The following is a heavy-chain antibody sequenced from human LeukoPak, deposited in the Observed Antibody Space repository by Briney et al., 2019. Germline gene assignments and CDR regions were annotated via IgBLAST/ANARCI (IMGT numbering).Heavy chain of an antibody. D-gene: IGHD6-13*01. V-gene: IGHV3-21*01. CDR2: ISSSSSYI. CDR3: ARAPGDSSSWYDAFDI. Sequence: QAGGSLRLSCAASGFTFSSYSMNWVRQAPGKGLEWVSSISSSSSYIYYADSVKGRFTISRDNAKNSLYLQMNSLRAEDTAVYYCARAPGDSSSWYDAFDIWRQGAMVTVSS. J-gene: IGHJ3*02. CDR1: GFTFSSYS.